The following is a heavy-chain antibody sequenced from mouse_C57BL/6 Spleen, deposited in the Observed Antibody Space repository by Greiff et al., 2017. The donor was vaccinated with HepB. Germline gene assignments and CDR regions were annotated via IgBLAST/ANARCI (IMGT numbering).Heavy chain of an antibody. V-gene: IGHV1-15*01. Sequence: QVHVKQSGAELVRPGASVTLSCKASGYTFTDYEMHWVKQTPVHGLEWIGAIDPETGGTAYNQKFKGKAILTADKSSSTAYMELRSLTSEDSAVYYCTRPLYYSNHYFDYWGQGTTLTVSS. CDR2: IDPETGGT. D-gene: IGHD2-5*01. CDR1: GYTFTDYE. CDR3: TRPLYYSNHYFDY. J-gene: IGHJ2*01.